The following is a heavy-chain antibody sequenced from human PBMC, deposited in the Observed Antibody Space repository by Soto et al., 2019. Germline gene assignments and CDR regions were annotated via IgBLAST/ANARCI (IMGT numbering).Heavy chain of an antibody. CDR3: ARRGGSSSGYYYYAFDV. Sequence: LSLTCSVSSDSMNSGGYYWSWIRQHPGKGLEWIGYIYSNGDTYYNPSLKSRVTISVDTSKNQFSLNLTSVTGADTAVYYCARRGGSSSGYYYYAFDVWGQGTKVTVSS. V-gene: IGHV4-31*03. CDR2: IYSNGDT. CDR1: SDSMNSGGYY. J-gene: IGHJ6*02. D-gene: IGHD6-6*01.